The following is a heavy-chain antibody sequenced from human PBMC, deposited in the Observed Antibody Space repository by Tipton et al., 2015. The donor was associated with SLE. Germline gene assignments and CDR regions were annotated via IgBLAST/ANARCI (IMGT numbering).Heavy chain of an antibody. CDR3: AKAMRMLSSSWYYWYVDL. D-gene: IGHD6-13*01. Sequence: SLRLSCAASGFTFDDYAMHWVRQAPGKGLEWVSGISWNSGSIGYADSVKGRFTISRDNAKNSLYLQMNSLRAEDTALYYCAKAMRMLSSSWYYWYVDLWGRGTLVSVSS. CDR2: ISWNSGSI. V-gene: IGHV3-9*01. J-gene: IGHJ2*01. CDR1: GFTFDDYA.